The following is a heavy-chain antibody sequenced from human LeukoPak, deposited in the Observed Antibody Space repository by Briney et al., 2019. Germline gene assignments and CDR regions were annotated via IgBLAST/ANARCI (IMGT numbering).Heavy chain of an antibody. Sequence: GESLKISCKGSGYRFTSYWIGWVRQMPGKGLEWMGIINPGDSDTRYSPSFQGQVTISADKSISTAYLQWSSLKASDTAMYYCARHPDCTRTSCYVDFYGMDVWGQGTTVTVSS. CDR2: INPGDSDT. V-gene: IGHV5-51*01. CDR3: ARHPDCTRTSCYVDFYGMDV. J-gene: IGHJ6*02. D-gene: IGHD2-2*01. CDR1: GYRFTSYW.